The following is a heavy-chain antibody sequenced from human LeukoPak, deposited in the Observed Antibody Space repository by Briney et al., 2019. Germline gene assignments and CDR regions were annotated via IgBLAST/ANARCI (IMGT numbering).Heavy chain of an antibody. Sequence: PGRSLRLSCAASGFTFSIYGMHWVRQAPGKGLEWVALYSADEINIYYADSVKGRFTISRDNSKNMLYLQMDSLRAEDTAGYYCARVALRPIDYSNPEFDPWGQGTLVTVSS. V-gene: IGHV3-30*03. J-gene: IGHJ5*02. CDR2: YSADEINI. D-gene: IGHD4-11*01. CDR1: GFTFSIYG. CDR3: ARVALRPIDYSNPEFDP.